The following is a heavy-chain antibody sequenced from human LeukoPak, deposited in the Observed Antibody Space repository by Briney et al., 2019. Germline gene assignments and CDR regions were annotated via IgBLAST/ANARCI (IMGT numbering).Heavy chain of an antibody. CDR2: IHYTGST. J-gene: IGHJ5*02. CDR1: GGSISSHF. D-gene: IGHD3-10*01. Sequence: PSETLSLTCTVSGGSISSHFWSWIRQSPGKGLECIGYIHYTGSTNYNPSLKSRVTISVETSKNQFSLKLKSVTAADTAVYYCARGGYYGSGNDFRFDPWGQGTLVTVSS. CDR3: ARGGYYGSGNDFRFDP. V-gene: IGHV4-59*11.